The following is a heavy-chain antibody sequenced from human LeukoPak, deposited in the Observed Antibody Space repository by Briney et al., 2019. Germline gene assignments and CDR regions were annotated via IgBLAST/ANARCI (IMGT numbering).Heavy chain of an antibody. D-gene: IGHD6-13*01. CDR3: ARTGYRSSWYGGGFDY. CDR1: GGSISSSSYY. J-gene: IGHJ4*02. V-gene: IGHV4-39*01. CDR2: IYLSGRT. Sequence: SETLSLTCTVSGGSISSSSYYWGCIRQPPGKGWEWIGSIYLSGRTYYNPPLRSLVTISVDTSKNQFFLKLSSVTAADTGVYDCARTGYRSSWYGGGFDYWGQGTLVTVSS.